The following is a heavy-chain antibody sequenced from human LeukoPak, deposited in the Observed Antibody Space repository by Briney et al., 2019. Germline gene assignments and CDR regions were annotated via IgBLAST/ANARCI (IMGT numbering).Heavy chain of an antibody. CDR1: GFTFSSYE. Sequence: PGGSLRLSCAASGFTFSSYEMNWVRQAPGRGLEWVSYISSSGSNIYYVDSVKGRFIISRDNAKNSLFLQMNSLRAEDTAVYYCARRGYYDTSGYLFDDWGQGTLVTVSS. CDR3: ARRGYYDTSGYLFDD. V-gene: IGHV3-48*03. D-gene: IGHD3-22*01. CDR2: ISSSGSNI. J-gene: IGHJ4*02.